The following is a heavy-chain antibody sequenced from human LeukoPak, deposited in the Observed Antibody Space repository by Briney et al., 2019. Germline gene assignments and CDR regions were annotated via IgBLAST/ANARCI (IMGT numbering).Heavy chain of an antibody. D-gene: IGHD6-19*01. CDR1: GGSISSGSYY. CDR2: IYTSGST. V-gene: IGHV4-61*02. Sequence: SETLPLTCTVSGGSISSGSYYWSWIRQPAGKGLGWIGRIYTSGSTNYNPSLKSRVTISVDTSKNQFSLKLSSVTAADTAVYYCARVTPDSSGWYESAGNEWNYYMDVWGKGTTVTISS. CDR3: ARVTPDSSGWYESAGNEWNYYMDV. J-gene: IGHJ6*03.